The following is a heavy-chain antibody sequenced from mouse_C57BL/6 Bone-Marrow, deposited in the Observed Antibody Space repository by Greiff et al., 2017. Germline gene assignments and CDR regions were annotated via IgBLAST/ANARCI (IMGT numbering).Heavy chain of an antibody. CDR3: ASSYDYDGLDY. D-gene: IGHD2-4*01. Sequence: QVHVKQSGAELARPGASVKLSCKASGYTFTSYGISWVKQRTGQGLEWIGEIYPRSGNTYYNEKFKGKATLTADKSSSTAYMELSSLTSEDSAVYFCASSYDYDGLDYWGQGTTLTVSA. CDR1: GYTFTSYG. CDR2: IYPRSGNT. J-gene: IGHJ2*01. V-gene: IGHV1-81*01.